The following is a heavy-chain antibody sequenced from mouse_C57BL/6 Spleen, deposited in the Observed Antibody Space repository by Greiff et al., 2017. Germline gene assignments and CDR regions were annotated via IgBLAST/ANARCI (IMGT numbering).Heavy chain of an antibody. Sequence: EVKLVESGGDLVKPGGSLKLSCAASGFTFSSYGMSWVRQTPDKRLEWVATISSGGSYTYYPDSVKGRFTISRDNAKNTLYLQMSSRKSEDTAMXYCARHEIFDGYYYFDYWGQGTTLTVSS. CDR1: GFTFSSYG. CDR3: ARHEIFDGYYYFDY. D-gene: IGHD2-3*01. CDR2: ISSGGSYT. J-gene: IGHJ2*01. V-gene: IGHV5-6*01.